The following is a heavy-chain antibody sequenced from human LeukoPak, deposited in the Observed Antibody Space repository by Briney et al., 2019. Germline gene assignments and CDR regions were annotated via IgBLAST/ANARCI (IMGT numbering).Heavy chain of an antibody. V-gene: IGHV4-34*01. D-gene: IGHD3-22*01. CDR3: AYSSGYQQN. CDR1: GGSFCDYY. J-gene: IGHJ1*01. CDR2: INHSGST. Sequence: PSETLSLTCAVYGGSFCDYYWSWIRQPPGKGLEWIGEINHSGSTNYNPSLKSRVTISGDTSKNQFSLKLSSVTAADTAVYYCAYSSGYQQNWGQGTLVTVSS.